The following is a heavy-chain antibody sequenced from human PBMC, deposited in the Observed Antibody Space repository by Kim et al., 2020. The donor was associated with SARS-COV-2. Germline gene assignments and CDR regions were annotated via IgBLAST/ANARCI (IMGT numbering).Heavy chain of an antibody. D-gene: IGHD3-10*01. CDR3: VIRFSGY. V-gene: IGHV3-23*01. CDR1: GFTFYNNA. Sequence: GGSLRLSCVASGFTFYNNAMTWVRQTAGKGLEWVSTLPANGERYYADSVKDRFTISRHIYKNTLYLQMNSLRAEDTAVYFCVIRFSGYWGQGTLVTVSS. CDR2: LPANGER. J-gene: IGHJ4*02.